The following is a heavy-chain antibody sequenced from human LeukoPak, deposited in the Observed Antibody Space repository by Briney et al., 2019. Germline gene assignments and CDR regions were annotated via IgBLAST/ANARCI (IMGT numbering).Heavy chain of an antibody. Sequence: GGSLRLSCAASGFTFSDYNMRWIRQAPGKGLEWVSYISSSGSTIYYADSVKGRFTISRDNAKNSLYLQMNSLRAEDTAVYYCARSYDSSGEYSDYWGQGTLVAVSS. V-gene: IGHV3-11*04. CDR1: GFTFSDYN. CDR3: ARSYDSSGEYSDY. J-gene: IGHJ4*02. CDR2: ISSSGSTI. D-gene: IGHD3-22*01.